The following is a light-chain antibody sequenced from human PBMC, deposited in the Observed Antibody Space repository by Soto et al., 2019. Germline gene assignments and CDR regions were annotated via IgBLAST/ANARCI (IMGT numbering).Light chain of an antibody. CDR3: ASWDDSLNGFV. CDR2: SND. J-gene: IGLJ1*01. CDR1: SSNIGSTT. Sequence: QSVLTPPPSASGTPWQRVTISFSGSSSNIGSTTVSWYQQLPGAAPKLLIYSNDQWPSGVPDRFSGSKSGTSASLAISGLQSEDEADYYCASWDDSLNGFVFGTGTKVTVL. V-gene: IGLV1-44*01.